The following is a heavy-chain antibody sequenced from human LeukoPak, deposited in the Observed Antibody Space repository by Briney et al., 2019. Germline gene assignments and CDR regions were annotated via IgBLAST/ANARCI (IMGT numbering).Heavy chain of an antibody. Sequence: PSETLSLTCTVSGGSISSSSYYWGWIRQPPGKGLEWIGYIYYSGSTYYNPSLKSRVTISVDTSKNQFSLKLSSVTAADTAVYYCARGDFWSGYYRTIHWYFDLWGRGTLVSVSS. V-gene: IGHV4-31*03. CDR1: GGSISSSSYY. J-gene: IGHJ2*01. CDR3: ARGDFWSGYYRTIHWYFDL. D-gene: IGHD3-3*01. CDR2: IYYSGST.